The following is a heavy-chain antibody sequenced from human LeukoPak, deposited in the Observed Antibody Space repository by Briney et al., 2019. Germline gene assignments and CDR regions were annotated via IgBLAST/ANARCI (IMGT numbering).Heavy chain of an antibody. CDR2: IIPIFGTA. Sequence: SVKVSCKASGGTFSSYAISWVRQAPGQGLEWMGGIIPIFGTANYAQKFQGRVTITADESTSTAYMELSSLRSEDTAVYYCAKREYYDFWSGYYCYGMDVWGQGTTVTVSS. CDR1: GGTFSSYA. J-gene: IGHJ6*02. D-gene: IGHD3-3*01. CDR3: AKREYYDFWSGYYCYGMDV. V-gene: IGHV1-69*13.